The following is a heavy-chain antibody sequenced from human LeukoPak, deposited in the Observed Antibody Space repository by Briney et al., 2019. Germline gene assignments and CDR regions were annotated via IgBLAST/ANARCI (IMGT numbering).Heavy chain of an antibody. J-gene: IGHJ6*02. V-gene: IGHV1-2*02. CDR3: ARDGRYFDWLSHYYGMDV. D-gene: IGHD3-9*01. CDR2: INPNSGGT. Sequence: ASVKVSCKASGYTFTGYYMHWVRQAPGQGLEWMGWINPNSGGTNYAQKFQGRVTITRDTSASTAYMELSSLRSEDTAVYYCARDGRYFDWLSHYYGMDVWGQGTTVTVSS. CDR1: GYTFTGYY.